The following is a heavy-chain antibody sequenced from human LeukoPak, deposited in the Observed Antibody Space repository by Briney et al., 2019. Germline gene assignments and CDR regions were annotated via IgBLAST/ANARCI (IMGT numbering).Heavy chain of an antibody. V-gene: IGHV4-39*01. J-gene: IGHJ4*02. CDR1: GGSISSSSYY. CDR2: IYYSGST. CDR3: ARRAEYDSSGYCFDY. Sequence: SETLSLTCTVSGGSISSSSYYWGWIRQPPGKGLEWIGSIYYSGSTYYNPSLKSRVTISVDTSKNQFSLKLSSVTAADTAVYYCARRAEYDSSGYCFDYWGQGTLVTVSS. D-gene: IGHD3-22*01.